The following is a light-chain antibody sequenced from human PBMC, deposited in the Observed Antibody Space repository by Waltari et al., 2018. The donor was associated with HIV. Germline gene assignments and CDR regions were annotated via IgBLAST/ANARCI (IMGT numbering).Light chain of an antibody. CDR2: GAS. Sequence: ENVLTQSPGTVSLSPGERVTLSCRASQSVSRKSLAWYQQKIGQPPRRLIYGASSRAAGIPDKFSGFGSGTDFTLIINGLEPEDSAVYHCQQYASSPLTYGGGTKVEI. V-gene: IGKV3-20*01. J-gene: IGKJ4*01. CDR1: QSVSRKS. CDR3: QQYASSPLT.